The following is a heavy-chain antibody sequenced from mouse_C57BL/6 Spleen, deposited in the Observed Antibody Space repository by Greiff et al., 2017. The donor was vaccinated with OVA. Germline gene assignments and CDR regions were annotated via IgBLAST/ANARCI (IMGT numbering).Heavy chain of an antibody. CDR2: IDPENGDT. CDR3: TTGTTVVFDY. CDR1: GFNIKDDY. Sequence: VQLQQPGAELVRPGASVKLSCTASGFNIKDDYMHWVKQRPEQGLEWIGWIDPENGDTEYASKFQGKATITADTSSNTAYLQLSSLTSEDTAVYYCTTGTTVVFDYWGQGTTLTVSS. D-gene: IGHD1-1*01. V-gene: IGHV14-4*01. J-gene: IGHJ2*01.